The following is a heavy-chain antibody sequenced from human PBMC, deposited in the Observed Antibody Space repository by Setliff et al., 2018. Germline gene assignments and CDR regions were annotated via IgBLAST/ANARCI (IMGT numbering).Heavy chain of an antibody. CDR3: ARDRTYYGSGTYTRWFDY. CDR1: GDSISSGSHY. J-gene: IGHJ4*02. Sequence: PSETLSLTCTVSGDSISSGSHYWGWIRQPPGKGLEWIGRIHYRGTTYSNVSLASRLTISVDTSKNQFSLKLTSVTAADTAVYYCARDRTYYGSGTYTRWFDYWGQGTLVTVSS. CDR2: IHYRGTT. V-gene: IGHV4-39*02. D-gene: IGHD3-10*01.